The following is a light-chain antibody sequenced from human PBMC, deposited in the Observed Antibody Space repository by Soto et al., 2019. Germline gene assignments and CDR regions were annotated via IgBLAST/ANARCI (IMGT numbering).Light chain of an antibody. CDR1: QSVSSN. CDR2: GAS. CDR3: QQYNNWPHWT. J-gene: IGKJ1*01. V-gene: IGKV3-15*01. Sequence: EIVMTQSPATLSVSPGERATLSCKASQSVSSNLAWYQQKPGQAPRLLIYGASTRATGIPARFSGSGSGTEFTLTISSLQSEYFAVYYCQQYNNWPHWTFGQGIKVEIK.